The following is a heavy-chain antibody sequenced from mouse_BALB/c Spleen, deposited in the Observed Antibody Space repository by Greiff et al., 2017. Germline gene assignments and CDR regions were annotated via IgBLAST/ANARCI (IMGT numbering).Heavy chain of an antibody. D-gene: IGHD1-2*01. V-gene: IGHV5-6-5*01. CDR3: AREVTTATAMDY. Sequence: EVKLVESGGGLVKPGGSLKLSCAASGFTFSSYAMSWVRQTPEKRLEWVASISSGGSTYYPDSVKGRFTISRDNARNILYLQMSSLRSEDTAMYYCAREVTTATAMDYWGQGTSVTVSS. CDR1: GFTFSSYA. J-gene: IGHJ4*01. CDR2: ISSGGST.